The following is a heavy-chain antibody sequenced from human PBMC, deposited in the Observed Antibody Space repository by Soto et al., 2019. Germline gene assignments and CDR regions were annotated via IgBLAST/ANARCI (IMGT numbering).Heavy chain of an antibody. J-gene: IGHJ6*02. CDR3: AKEDRVGSSWYVLYYYGMDV. CDR1: GFTFSSYG. D-gene: IGHD6-13*01. CDR2: ISYDGSNK. V-gene: IGHV3-30*18. Sequence: GGSLRLSCAASGFTFSSYGMHWVRQAPGKGLEWVAVISYDGSNKYYADSVKGRFTISRDNSKNTLYLQMNSLRAEDTAVYYCAKEDRVGSSWYVLYYYGMDVWGQGTTVTVS.